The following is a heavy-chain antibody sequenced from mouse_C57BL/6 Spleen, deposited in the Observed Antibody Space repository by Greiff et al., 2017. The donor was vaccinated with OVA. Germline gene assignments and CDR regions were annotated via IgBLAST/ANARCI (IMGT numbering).Heavy chain of an antibody. CDR3: AVATERAMDY. Sequence: QVQLQQPGAELVMPGASVKLSCKASGYTFTSYWMHWVKQRPGQGLEWIGMIDPSDSYTNYNQKFKGKSTLTVDKSSSTAYMQLSSLTSADSAVYYCAVATERAMDYWGQGTSVTVSS. V-gene: IGHV1-69*01. CDR1: GYTFTSYW. CDR2: IDPSDSYT. D-gene: IGHD1-1*01. J-gene: IGHJ4*01.